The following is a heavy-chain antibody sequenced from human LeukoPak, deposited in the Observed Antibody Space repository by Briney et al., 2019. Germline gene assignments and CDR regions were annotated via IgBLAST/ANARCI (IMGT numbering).Heavy chain of an antibody. Sequence: PGGSLRLSCAASGFTFSSHRMNWVRQAPGKGLEWVADISGSSDDIHYADSVTGRFTISRDNAKNSLYLQMNSLRAEDTALYYCARERYYDSSGYYYFDYWGQGTLVTVSS. D-gene: IGHD3-22*01. CDR2: ISGSSDDI. CDR1: GFTFSSHR. V-gene: IGHV3-48*01. CDR3: ARERYYDSSGYYYFDY. J-gene: IGHJ4*02.